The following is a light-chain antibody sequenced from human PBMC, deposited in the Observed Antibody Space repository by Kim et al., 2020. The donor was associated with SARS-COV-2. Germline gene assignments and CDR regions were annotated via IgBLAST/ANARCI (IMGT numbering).Light chain of an antibody. CDR3: ETWDSNIRV. Sequence: QLVLTQSSSASASLGSSVELTCTLSSGHSSYIIAWHQQQPGKAPRYLMKLEGSGSYNKGSGVPDRFSGSSSGADRCLTISNLQSEDEADYYCETWDSNIRVFGGGTQLTVL. CDR1: SGHSSYI. CDR2: LEGSGSY. J-gene: IGLJ3*02. V-gene: IGLV4-60*03.